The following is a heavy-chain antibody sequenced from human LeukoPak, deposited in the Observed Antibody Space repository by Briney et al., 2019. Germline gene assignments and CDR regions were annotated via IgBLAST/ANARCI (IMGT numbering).Heavy chain of an antibody. J-gene: IGHJ4*02. Sequence: PSETLSLTCAVYGGSFSGYYWSWIRQPPGKGLEWIGEINRSGSTNYTPSLKSRVTISVDPSKNQFSLKLSSVTAADTAVYYCARDPGYYDTSGYPAYFDYWGQGTLVTVSS. D-gene: IGHD3-22*01. V-gene: IGHV4-34*01. CDR2: INRSGST. CDR1: GGSFSGYY. CDR3: ARDPGYYDTSGYPAYFDY.